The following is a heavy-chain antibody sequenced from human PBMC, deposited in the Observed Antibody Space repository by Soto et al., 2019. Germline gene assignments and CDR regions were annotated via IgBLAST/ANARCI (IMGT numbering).Heavy chain of an antibody. V-gene: IGHV3-9*01. CDR1: GFTFDDYA. CDR2: ISWNSGSI. D-gene: IGHD3-10*01. J-gene: IGHJ6*02. Sequence: GGSLRLSCAASGFTFDDYAMHWVRQAPGKGLEWVSGISWNSGSIGYADSVKGRFTISGDNAKKSLYLQMNSLRAEDTALYYCAKDMGGSGSPDYYYYGMDVWGHGTTVTVSS. CDR3: AKDMGGSGSPDYYYYGMDV.